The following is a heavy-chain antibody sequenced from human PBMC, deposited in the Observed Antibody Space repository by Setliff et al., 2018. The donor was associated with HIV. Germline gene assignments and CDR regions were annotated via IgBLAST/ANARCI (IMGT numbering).Heavy chain of an antibody. D-gene: IGHD1-26*01. J-gene: IGHJ3*02. CDR2: IYYSGST. CDR3: ARHDGTYSGTYWVRRVASFDI. CDR1: GGSISSYF. Sequence: LETLSLTCTVSGGSISSYFWSWIRQPPGKGLEWIGYIYYSGSTNYSPSLKSRVTISVDTSKNQVSLKLSSVTAADTAVYYCARHDGTYSGTYWVRRVASFDIWGQGTMVTVSS. V-gene: IGHV4-59*01.